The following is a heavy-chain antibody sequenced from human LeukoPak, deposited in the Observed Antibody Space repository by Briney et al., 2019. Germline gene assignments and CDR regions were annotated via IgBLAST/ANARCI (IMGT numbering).Heavy chain of an antibody. Sequence: SETLSLTCAVSGYSISSGYYWGWIRQPPGEGLEWIGSIYHSGSTYYNPSLKSRVTISVDTSKNQFSLKLSSVTAADTAVYYCARGTQNRWFGELLYDYWGQGTLVTVSS. V-gene: IGHV4-38-2*01. CDR1: GYSISSGYY. J-gene: IGHJ4*02. CDR2: IYHSGST. D-gene: IGHD3-10*01. CDR3: ARGTQNRWFGELLYDY.